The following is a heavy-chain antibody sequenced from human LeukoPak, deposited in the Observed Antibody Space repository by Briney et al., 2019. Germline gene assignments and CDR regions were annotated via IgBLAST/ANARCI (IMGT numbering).Heavy chain of an antibody. CDR3: AKTNSEVGKNWFDR. V-gene: IGHV3-30*02. J-gene: IGHJ5*02. Sequence: GGSLRLSCAASGLTFSNYAMHWVRQAPGRGLEWVAFIRYDGTVKTYADSVKGRFTISRDNSKNTLYLQMNSLRVQDTALFYCAKTNSEVGKNWFDRWGQGTLVTVSS. CDR2: IRYDGTVK. CDR1: GLTFSNYA. D-gene: IGHD1-26*01.